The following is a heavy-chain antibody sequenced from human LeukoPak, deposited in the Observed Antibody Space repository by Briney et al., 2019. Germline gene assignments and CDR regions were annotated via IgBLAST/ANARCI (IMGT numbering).Heavy chain of an antibody. CDR1: GFTFSSYW. Sequence: GGSLRLSCAASGFTFSSYWMHWVRHAPGKGLVWVSRINSDGSSTSYADSVKGRFTISRDNAKKSLYLQMNSLRDEDTAVYYCARDFFAFGGVIALLDYWGQGTLVTVSS. CDR3: ARDFFAFGGVIALLDY. CDR2: INSDGSST. J-gene: IGHJ4*02. D-gene: IGHD3-16*02. V-gene: IGHV3-74*01.